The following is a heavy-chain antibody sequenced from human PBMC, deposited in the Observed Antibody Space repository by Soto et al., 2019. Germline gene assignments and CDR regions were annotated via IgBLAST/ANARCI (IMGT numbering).Heavy chain of an antibody. J-gene: IGHJ3*02. CDR1: GYTFTSYD. CDR2: MNPNSGNT. V-gene: IGHV1-8*01. D-gene: IGHD5-12*01. CDR3: ARSARRRSRWLQSSDAFDI. Sequence: ASVKVSCKASGYTFTSYDINWVRQATGQGLEWMGWMNPNSGNTGYAQKFQGRVTITRNTSISTAYMELSSLRSEDTAVYYCARSARRRSRWLQSSDAFDIWGQGTMVTVSS.